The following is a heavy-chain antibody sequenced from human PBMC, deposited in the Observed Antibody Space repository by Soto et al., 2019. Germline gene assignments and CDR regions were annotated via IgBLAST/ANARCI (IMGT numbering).Heavy chain of an antibody. CDR3: ARGTDYGGTLAGGAMPAGDYYFDY. CDR2: IIPIFGTA. Sequence: QVQLVQSGAEVKKPGSSVKVSCKASGGTFSSYAISWVRQAPGQGLEWMGGIIPIFGTANYAQKFQGRVTITADESTSTAYMELSSLRSEDTAVYYCARGTDYGGTLAGGAMPAGDYYFDYWGQGTLVTVSS. D-gene: IGHD4-17*01. J-gene: IGHJ4*02. CDR1: GGTFSSYA. V-gene: IGHV1-69*01.